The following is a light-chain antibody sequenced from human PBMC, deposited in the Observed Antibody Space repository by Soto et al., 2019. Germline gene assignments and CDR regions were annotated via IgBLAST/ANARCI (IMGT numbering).Light chain of an antibody. V-gene: IGKV1D-12*01. Sequence: DIQMTQSPSSVSASVGDRVTISCRSSQDIVGWLAWHQQKPGKAPTLLIYAASSLNIGVPSRFSGSGSGTEFTLTISSLQAEDFATYYCQQATTCPLTFGGGTKVEIK. CDR2: AAS. CDR3: QQATTCPLT. J-gene: IGKJ4*01. CDR1: QDIVGW.